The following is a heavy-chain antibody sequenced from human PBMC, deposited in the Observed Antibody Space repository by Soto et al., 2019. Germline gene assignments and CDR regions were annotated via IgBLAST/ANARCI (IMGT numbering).Heavy chain of an antibody. CDR2: INAGNGNT. J-gene: IGHJ4*02. V-gene: IGHV1-3*01. CDR3: ARDLSLFKYYFDY. CDR1: GYTFTSYS. D-gene: IGHD2-21*01. Sequence: ASVKVSCKASGYTFTSYSMHWVRQAPGQRLEWMGWINAGNGNTKYSQKFQGRVTITRDTSASTAYMELSSLRSEDTAVYYCARDLSLFKYYFDYWGQGTLVTVSS.